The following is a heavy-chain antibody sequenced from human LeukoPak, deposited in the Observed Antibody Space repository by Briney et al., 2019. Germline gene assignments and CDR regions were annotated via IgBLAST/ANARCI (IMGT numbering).Heavy chain of an antibody. CDR2: IYYSGST. CDR3: ARGWGGYDFSDAFDI. CDR1: GGSISSYY. D-gene: IGHD5-12*01. V-gene: IGHV4-59*08. Sequence: SETLSLTCTVSGGSISSYYWSWIRQPPGKGLEWIGYIYYSGSTNYNPSLKSRVTISVDTSKNQFSLKLSSVTAADTAVYYCARGWGGYDFSDAFDIWGQGTMVTVSS. J-gene: IGHJ3*02.